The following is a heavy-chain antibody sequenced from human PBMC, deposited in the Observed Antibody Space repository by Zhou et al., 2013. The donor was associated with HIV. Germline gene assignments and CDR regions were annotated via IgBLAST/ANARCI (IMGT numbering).Heavy chain of an antibody. CDR1: GYTLTELS. CDR2: FDPEEGET. Sequence: QVQVLQSGAEVKKPGASVKVSCKVSGYTLTELSMNWVRQAPGKGLEWMGAFDPEEGETIYAQEFQGRVTLTEDTSTDTAYMELSSLRSEDTAVYYCTTGPRSSSSWPFSPAGDYWGQGTLVTVSS. V-gene: IGHV1-24*01. D-gene: IGHD6-6*01. J-gene: IGHJ4*02. CDR3: TTGPRSSSSWPFSPAGDY.